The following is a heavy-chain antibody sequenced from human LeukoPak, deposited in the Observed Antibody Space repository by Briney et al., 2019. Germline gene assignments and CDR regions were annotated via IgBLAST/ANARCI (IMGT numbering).Heavy chain of an antibody. CDR2: IIPILGTA. CDR3: AREGSSAINTNWFDP. V-gene: IGHV1-69*05. Sequence: ASVKVSCKASGGTFSSYAISWVRQAPGQGLEWMGGIIPILGTANYAQKFQGRVTITTDESTSTAYMELSSLRSEDTAVYYCAREGSSAINTNWFDPWGQGTLVAVSS. CDR1: GGTFSSYA. D-gene: IGHD5-12*01. J-gene: IGHJ5*02.